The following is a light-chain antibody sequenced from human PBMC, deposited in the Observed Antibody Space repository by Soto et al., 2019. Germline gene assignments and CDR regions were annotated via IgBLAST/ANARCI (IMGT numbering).Light chain of an antibody. V-gene: IGLV1-47*02. CDR3: ATRDNSLSRWV. Sequence: QSVLTQPPSASGTPGQRVTISCSGSSSNIGTNYVYWYKQLPGTAPKLLIYCNDQRPSGVPDRLSGSKSGISASLAISGLRSEDEADYYCATRDNSLSRWVFGGGTQLTVL. CDR2: CND. J-gene: IGLJ3*02. CDR1: SSNIGTNY.